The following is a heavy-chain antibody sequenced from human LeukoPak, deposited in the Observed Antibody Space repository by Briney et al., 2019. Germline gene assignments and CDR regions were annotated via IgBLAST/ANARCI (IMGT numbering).Heavy chain of an antibody. CDR2: IYYSGST. Sequence: SGTLSLTCTVSGGSISSYYWSWIRQPPGKGLEWIGYIYYSGSTNYNPSLKSRVTISVDTSKNQFSLKLSSVTAADTAVYYCARGYYNSSGYSFDYWGQGTPVTVSS. V-gene: IGHV4-59*08. D-gene: IGHD3-22*01. CDR3: ARGYYNSSGYSFDY. J-gene: IGHJ4*02. CDR1: GGSISSYY.